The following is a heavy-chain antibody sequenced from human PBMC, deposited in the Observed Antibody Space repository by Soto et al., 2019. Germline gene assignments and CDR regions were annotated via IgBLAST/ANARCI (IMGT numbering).Heavy chain of an antibody. V-gene: IGHV3-30*03. D-gene: IGHD3-16*01. J-gene: IGHJ3*01. CDR3: ARGGRGLRGAFDV. Sequence: QELLVESGGGVVQPGKSLRLSCAASGFTFSSFAMHWVRQAPGKGLEWVSVISFNGLSQFYPDSIRGRFTISRDNSKNTFYLQLDSLRPDDTAVYYCARGGRGLRGAFDVWGQGTEVSVS. CDR2: ISFNGLSQ. CDR1: GFTFSSFA.